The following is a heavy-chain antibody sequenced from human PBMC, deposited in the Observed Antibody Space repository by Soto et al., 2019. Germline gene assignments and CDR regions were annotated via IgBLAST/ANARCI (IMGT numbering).Heavy chain of an antibody. CDR3: ARTYGRNFDY. Sequence: SDTLSLTCTVSGGSISSYYWSWIRQPPGKGLEWIGYIYYSGSTNYNPSLKSRVTISVDTSKNQFSLKLSSVTAADTALYYCARTYGRNFDYWGQGTLVNVSS. J-gene: IGHJ4*02. CDR1: GGSISSYY. V-gene: IGHV4-59*01. D-gene: IGHD3-10*01. CDR2: IYYSGST.